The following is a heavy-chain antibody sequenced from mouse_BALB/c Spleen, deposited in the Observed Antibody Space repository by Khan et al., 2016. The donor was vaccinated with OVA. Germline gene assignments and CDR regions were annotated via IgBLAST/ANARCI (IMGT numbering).Heavy chain of an antibody. V-gene: IGHV1-7*01. J-gene: IGHJ2*01. CDR3: ARRGLRWDFAY. Sequence: VKLMESGAELAKPGASVKMSCKASGYTFINYWILWVKQRPGQGLEWIGYINPSTAYTEYNQNFKDKATLTADKSSRTAYMQLSSLTSEDSAVYYCARRGLRWDFAYWSQGTTLTVSS. CDR2: INPSTAYT. CDR1: GYTFINYW. D-gene: IGHD1-1*01.